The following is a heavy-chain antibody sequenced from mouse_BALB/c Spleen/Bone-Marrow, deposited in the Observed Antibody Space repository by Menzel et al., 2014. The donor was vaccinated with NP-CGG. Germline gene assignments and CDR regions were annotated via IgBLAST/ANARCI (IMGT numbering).Heavy chain of an antibody. CDR3: ATLYGNYGWYFDV. J-gene: IGHJ1*01. CDR1: GYSITSDYA. CDR2: INYSGTT. V-gene: IGHV3-2*02. D-gene: IGHD2-1*01. Sequence: EVQLQQSGPGLVKPSQSLSLTCTVTGYSITSDYAWNWIRQFPGNKLEWTGYINYSGTTHYDPSLKSRISITRDTSMNQFFLHLNSVTPEDAATYYCATLYGNYGWYFDVWGAGTTVTVSS.